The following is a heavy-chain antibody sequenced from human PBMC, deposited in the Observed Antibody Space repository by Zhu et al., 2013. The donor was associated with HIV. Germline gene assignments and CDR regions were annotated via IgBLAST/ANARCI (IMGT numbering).Heavy chain of an antibody. CDR1: GGTFSSYA. D-gene: IGHD2-2*01. CDR2: IIPIFGTA. V-gene: IGHV1-69*01. Sequence: QVQLVQSGAEVKKPGSSVKVSCKASGGTFSSYAISWVRQAPGQGLEWMGGIIPIFGTANYAQKFQGRVTITADESTSTAYMELSSLRSEDTAVYYCATAGCSSTNCYPIAEYLHHWGQGTLVTVSS. CDR3: ATAGCSSTNCYPIAEYLHH. J-gene: IGHJ1*01.